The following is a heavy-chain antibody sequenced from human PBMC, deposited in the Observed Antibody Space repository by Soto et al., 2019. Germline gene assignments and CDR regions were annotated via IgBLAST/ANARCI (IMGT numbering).Heavy chain of an antibody. CDR1: GYPVTAYY. J-gene: IGHJ3*02. V-gene: IGHV1-2*02. CDR3: PRGGGVGVAGSAAFDM. Sequence: QLHLVQSGAVVKKPGASVTVSCSASGYPVTAYYMHWVRQAPGRGLEWMGGINPATGAAKYTQTFRGGATLTGAPSTGKVSRELGGLTSGDTAVFYWPRGGGVGVAGSAAFDMWGQGTLVTVSS. CDR2: INPATGAA. D-gene: IGHD3-3*01.